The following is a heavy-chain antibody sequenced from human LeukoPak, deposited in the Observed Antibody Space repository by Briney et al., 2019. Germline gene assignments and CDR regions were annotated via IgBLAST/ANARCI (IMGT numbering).Heavy chain of an antibody. CDR2: ISGSSTYI. D-gene: IGHD3-10*01. J-gene: IGHJ3*02. CDR3: ARDWVAGVPFDAFDI. CDR1: GFTFSTYS. V-gene: IGHV3-21*04. Sequence: GSLRLSCAASGFTFSTYSMNWVRQAPGKGLEWVSSISGSSTYIHYAGSVKGRFTVSRDNAKNSLYLHMNSLTAEDTAMYYCARDWVAGVPFDAFDIWGQGTMVSVSS.